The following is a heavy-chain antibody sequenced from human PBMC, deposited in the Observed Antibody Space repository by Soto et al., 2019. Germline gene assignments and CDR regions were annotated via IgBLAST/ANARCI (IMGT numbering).Heavy chain of an antibody. CDR1: GDTVSSNSAA. J-gene: IGHJ4*02. CDR2: THYRSKWYN. D-gene: IGHD3-10*01. V-gene: IGHV6-1*01. CDR3: GRSVRGHVVKYFDY. Sequence: PSQTLSLTCVISGDTVSSNSAAWNWIRQSPSRGLEWLGRTHYRSKWYNDYAVSVKSRITINPDTSKNQFSLQLNSVTPEDTAVYYCGRSVRGHVVKYFDYWGQGTLVTVSS.